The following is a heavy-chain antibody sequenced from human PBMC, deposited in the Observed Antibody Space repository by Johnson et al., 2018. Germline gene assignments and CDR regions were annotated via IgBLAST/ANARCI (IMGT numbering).Heavy chain of an antibody. V-gene: IGHV4-39*07. CDR3: SVFPGTAIPLY. CDR1: GGSIGTYNYY. J-gene: IGHJ4*02. D-gene: IGHD2-21*02. Sequence: QVQLQESGPGLVKPSETLSLTCSVSGGSIGTYNYYWAWIRQPPGKGLEWIGTIYFDGNTYYSSSLKGRVTLSIDTSKNQFSLRVPSVPAADTAVYYCSVFPGTAIPLYWGPGSLVTGSS. CDR2: IYFDGNT.